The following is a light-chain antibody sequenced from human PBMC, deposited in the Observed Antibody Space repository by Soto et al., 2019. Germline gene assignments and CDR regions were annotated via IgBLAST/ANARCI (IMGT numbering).Light chain of an antibody. CDR2: AAS. J-gene: IGKJ2*01. CDR1: QNIRSY. Sequence: DIQVTQSPSSLPASIGDRVTITCRASQNIRSYLSWYRQKPGKAPQLLIYAASSLQGGVPSRFSGSVSGTEFTLTVTGLQSEDVAAYYCQQNYSPPYTFGQGTKPEIK. CDR3: QQNYSPPYT. V-gene: IGKV1-39*01.